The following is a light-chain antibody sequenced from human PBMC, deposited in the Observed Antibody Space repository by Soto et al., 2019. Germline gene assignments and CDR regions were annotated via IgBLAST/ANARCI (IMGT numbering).Light chain of an antibody. CDR2: GAS. CDR3: QQYNNWTSWT. Sequence: EIVMTQSPAALSVSPGGRATLSCMARQSVSSNLAWYQQKPGQAPRLLIYGASTRATGIPARFSGSGSGTEFTLTISSLQSEDFAVYYCQQYNNWTSWTFGQGTKVDIK. CDR1: QSVSSN. J-gene: IGKJ1*01. V-gene: IGKV3-15*01.